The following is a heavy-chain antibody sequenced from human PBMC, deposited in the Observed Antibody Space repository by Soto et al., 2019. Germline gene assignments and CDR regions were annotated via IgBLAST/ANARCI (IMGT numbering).Heavy chain of an antibody. CDR3: ARDLGYDGSDAFDI. CDR2: IYYSGST. J-gene: IGHJ3*02. D-gene: IGHD5-12*01. CDR1: GGSIRSGGYY. Sequence: LSLTCTVSGGSIRSGGYYWTWIRQHPGKGLEWIGYIYYSGSTYYNPSLKSRLTISVDTSKNQFSLKLTSVTAADTAVYYCARDLGYDGSDAFDIWGQGTMVTVSS. V-gene: IGHV4-31*03.